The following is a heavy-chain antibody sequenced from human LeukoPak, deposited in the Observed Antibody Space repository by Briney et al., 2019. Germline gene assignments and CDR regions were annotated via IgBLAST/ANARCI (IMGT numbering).Heavy chain of an antibody. Sequence: ASVKVSCKASGYTFTSYDINWVRQATGQGLEWMGWMNPNSGNTGYAQKFQGRVTMTTDTSTSTAYMELRSLRSDDTAVYYCAREKRYYYGSGSYTNDYWGQGTLVTVSS. CDR2: MNPNSGNT. J-gene: IGHJ4*02. V-gene: IGHV1-8*01. D-gene: IGHD3-10*01. CDR1: GYTFTSYD. CDR3: AREKRYYYGSGSYTNDY.